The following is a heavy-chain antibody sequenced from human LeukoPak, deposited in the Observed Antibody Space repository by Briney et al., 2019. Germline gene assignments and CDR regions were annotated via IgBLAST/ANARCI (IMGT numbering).Heavy chain of an antibody. J-gene: IGHJ6*02. CDR2: IKHDGSER. Sequence: GGSLRLSCAASGFTFTRYWMTWVRQAPGKGLEWVANIKHDGSERDYVDSVKGRFTISRDNAKNSVYLQMNSLRAEDTAVFYCARNTITGYYYGMDVWGQGTTVIVSS. CDR3: ARNTITGYYYGMDV. V-gene: IGHV3-7*01. CDR1: GFTFTRYW. D-gene: IGHD3-10*01.